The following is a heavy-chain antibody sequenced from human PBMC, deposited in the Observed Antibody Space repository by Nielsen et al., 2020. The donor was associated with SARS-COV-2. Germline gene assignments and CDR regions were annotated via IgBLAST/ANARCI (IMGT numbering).Heavy chain of an antibody. Sequence: SETLSLTCTVSGGSISSYYWSWIRQHPGKGLEWIGYIYYSGSTYYNPSLKSRVTISVDTSKNQFSLKLSSVTAADTAVYYCARDVVNYYDSSGDGFDPWGQGTLVTVSS. CDR2: IYYSGST. CDR1: GGSISSYY. V-gene: IGHV4-59*06. D-gene: IGHD3-22*01. J-gene: IGHJ5*02. CDR3: ARDVVNYYDSSGDGFDP.